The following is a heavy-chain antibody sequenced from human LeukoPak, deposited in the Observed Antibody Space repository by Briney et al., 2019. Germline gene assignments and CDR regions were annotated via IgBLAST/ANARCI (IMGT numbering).Heavy chain of an antibody. CDR3: AKIVWRQWLVPQVPMYFDY. CDR2: ISGSGGST. CDR1: GFTFSSYA. V-gene: IGHV3-23*01. J-gene: IGHJ4*02. D-gene: IGHD6-19*01. Sequence: GGSLRLSCAASGFTFSSYAMSWVRQAPGKGLEWVSAISGSGGSTYYADSVKGRFTISRDKSKNTLYLQMNSLRAEDTAVYYCAKIVWRQWLVPQVPMYFDYWGQGTLVTVSS.